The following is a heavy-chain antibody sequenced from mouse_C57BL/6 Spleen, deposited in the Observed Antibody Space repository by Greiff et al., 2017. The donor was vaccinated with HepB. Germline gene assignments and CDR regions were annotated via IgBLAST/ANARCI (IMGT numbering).Heavy chain of an antibody. V-gene: IGHV1-59*01. CDR2: IDPSDSYT. J-gene: IGHJ4*01. D-gene: IGHD1-1*01. CDR1: GYTFTSYW. CDR3: AREYYGSYAMDY. Sequence: VQLQQPGAELVRPGTSVKLSCKASGYTFTSYWMHWVKQRPGQGLEWIGVIDPSDSYTNYNQKFKGKATLTVDTSSSTAYMQLSSLTSEDSAVYYCAREYYGSYAMDYWGQGTSVTVSS.